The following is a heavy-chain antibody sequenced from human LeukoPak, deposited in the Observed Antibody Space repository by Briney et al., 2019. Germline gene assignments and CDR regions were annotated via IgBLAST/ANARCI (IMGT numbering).Heavy chain of an antibody. V-gene: IGHV4-39*01. CDR1: GGSIGSGTYY. Sequence: KPSETLSLTCIVSGGSIGSGTYYWDWVRQPPGQGLEWIGNIHHSGSTAYKPSFQSRVTMSVDTSKNQFSLKLTSLTAADAAVYYCAGHRGGYQKFDSWGQGTLVTVSA. J-gene: IGHJ4*02. CDR3: AGHRGGYQKFDS. D-gene: IGHD5-12*01. CDR2: IHHSGST.